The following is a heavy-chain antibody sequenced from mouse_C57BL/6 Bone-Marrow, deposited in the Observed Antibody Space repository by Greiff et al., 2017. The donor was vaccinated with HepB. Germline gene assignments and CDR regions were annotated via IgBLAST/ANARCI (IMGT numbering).Heavy chain of an antibody. Sequence: EVKVVESGGGLVKPGGSLKLSCAASGFTFSSYAMSWVRQTPEKRLEWVATISDGGSYTYYPDNVKGRFTISRDNAKNNLYLQMSHLKSEDTAMYYCARDQDGAWFAYWGQVTLVTVSA. J-gene: IGHJ3*01. CDR2: ISDGGSYT. CDR1: GFTFSSYA. V-gene: IGHV5-4*01. CDR3: ARDQDGAWFAY. D-gene: IGHD3-2*02.